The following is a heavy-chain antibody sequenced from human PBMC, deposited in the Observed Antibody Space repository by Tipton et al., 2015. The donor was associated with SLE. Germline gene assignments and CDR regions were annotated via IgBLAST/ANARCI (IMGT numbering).Heavy chain of an antibody. Sequence: GSLRLSCAASAFTFSNYWMHWVRQAPGKGLVWVSRITRDGSNTNYADSVKGRFTISRDNAKNTLYLQMNSLRADDTAVCYCARGMASGNIRDAFDIWGQGTMVTVSS. CDR2: ITRDGSNT. D-gene: IGHD2-15*01. CDR3: ARGMASGNIRDAFDI. V-gene: IGHV3-74*01. CDR1: AFTFSNYW. J-gene: IGHJ3*02.